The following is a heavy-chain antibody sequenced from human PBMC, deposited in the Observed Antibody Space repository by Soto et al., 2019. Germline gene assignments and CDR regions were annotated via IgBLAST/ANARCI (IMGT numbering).Heavy chain of an antibody. Sequence: QVQLVQSGAEVKKPGSAVKVTCKDAGGPFSSNAISWVRQAPGQGLEWMGGIIPSCGTAHYAQKLQGRVTINADESTSTASMELRSLKAKDTDVYDCATGGRGYSSAPRFYFEFWGQGTLVTVSS. V-gene: IGHV1-69*12. CDR3: ATGGRGYSSAPRFYFEF. CDR2: IIPSCGTA. CDR1: GGPFSSNA. J-gene: IGHJ4*02. D-gene: IGHD5-18*01.